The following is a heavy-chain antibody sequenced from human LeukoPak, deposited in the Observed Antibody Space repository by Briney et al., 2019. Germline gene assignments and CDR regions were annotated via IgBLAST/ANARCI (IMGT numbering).Heavy chain of an antibody. J-gene: IGHJ4*02. CDR2: VYPGDSDG. CDR1: GYIFTS. V-gene: IGHV5-51*01. CDR3: ARLAAQPNYFDY. D-gene: IGHD6-13*01. Sequence: GESLKISCKASGYIFTSQVSGKVLEWMGIVYPGDSDGRYNPSFQGQFTISADKSITTAYLQWSGLKASDTAMYYCARLAAQPNYFDYWGQGTLVTVSS.